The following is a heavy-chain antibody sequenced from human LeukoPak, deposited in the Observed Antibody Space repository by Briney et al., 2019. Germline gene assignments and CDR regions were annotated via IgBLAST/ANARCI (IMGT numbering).Heavy chain of an antibody. J-gene: IGHJ4*02. D-gene: IGHD2-21*02. V-gene: IGHV4-39*01. CDR1: TLSSYA. Sequence: TLSSYAMSWVRQPPGKGLEWIGSFHYSGSTYYNPSLKSRVTISGDTSKNQFSLKLRSVTAADTAVYYCASLVVVVVTASEIDYWGQGTLVTVSS. CDR2: FHYSGST. CDR3: ASLVVVVVTASEIDY.